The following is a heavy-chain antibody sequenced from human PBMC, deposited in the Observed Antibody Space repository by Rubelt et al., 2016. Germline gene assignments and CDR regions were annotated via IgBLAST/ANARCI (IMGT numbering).Heavy chain of an antibody. CDR3: ARGPGCTSTSCPYYFDY. J-gene: IGHJ4*02. D-gene: IGHD2-2*01. CDR2: IGGSGGST. V-gene: IGHV3-23*01. Sequence: QATGEGLEWVSFIGGSGGSTNYADSVKGRFTISRDNSKNTLYMQMNSLRSEDTAVYYCARGPGCTSTSCPYYFDYWGQGTLVTVSS.